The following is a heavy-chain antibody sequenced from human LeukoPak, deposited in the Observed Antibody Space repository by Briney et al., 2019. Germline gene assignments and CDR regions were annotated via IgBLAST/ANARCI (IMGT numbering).Heavy chain of an antibody. CDR2: MWYDGSNK. CDR1: GFTFSSYG. V-gene: IGHV3-33*01. J-gene: IGHJ4*02. D-gene: IGHD5-18*01. Sequence: QPGGSLRLSCAASGFTFSSYGMHWVRQAPGKGLEWVAIMWYDGSNKYYTDSVKGRFTISRDNSKNTLYLQMNSLRVEDTAVYYCAREDTALVIAYWGQGTLVTVSS. CDR3: AREDTALVIAY.